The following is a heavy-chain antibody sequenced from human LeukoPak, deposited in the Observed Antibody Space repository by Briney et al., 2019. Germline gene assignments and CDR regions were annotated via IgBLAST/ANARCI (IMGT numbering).Heavy chain of an antibody. CDR1: GFTVSNNY. CDR2: IYSGGSA. CDR3: AKAGSAMVRGVAFDI. D-gene: IGHD3-10*01. Sequence: GGSLKLSCAASGFTVSNNYMGWVRQAPGKGLEWVSFIYSGGSAYYADSVKGRFTISRDNSKNTLYLQMNSLRAEDTAVYYCAKAGSAMVRGVAFDIWGQGTMVTVSS. J-gene: IGHJ3*02. V-gene: IGHV3-66*02.